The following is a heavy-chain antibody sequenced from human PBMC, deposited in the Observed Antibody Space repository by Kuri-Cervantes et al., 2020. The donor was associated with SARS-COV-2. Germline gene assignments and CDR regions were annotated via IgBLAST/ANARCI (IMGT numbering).Heavy chain of an antibody. D-gene: IGHD1-26*01. CDR1: GVSISSSSFY. Sequence: ESLKISCPVSGVSISSSSFYWVWIRQPPGKGLEWIGTISYSGRTYYSASLKSGVAISVDTSKNQFSLKLSSVTAADTAVYYCARVYSQSYFDNWGQGTLVTVSS. V-gene: IGHV4-39*07. J-gene: IGHJ4*02. CDR2: ISYSGRT. CDR3: ARVYSQSYFDN.